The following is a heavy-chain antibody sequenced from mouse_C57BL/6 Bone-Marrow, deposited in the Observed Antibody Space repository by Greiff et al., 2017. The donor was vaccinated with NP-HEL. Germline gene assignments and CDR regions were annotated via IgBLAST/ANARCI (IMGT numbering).Heavy chain of an antibody. CDR3: ARSYDGYYEAY. V-gene: IGHV7-3*01. CDR1: GFTFTDYY. J-gene: IGHJ3*01. Sequence: VQLKESGGGLVQPGGSLSLSCAASGFTFTDYYMSWVRQPPGKALEWLGFIRNKANGYTTEYSASVKGRFTISRDNSQSILYLQMNALRAEDSATYYCARSYDGYYEAYWGQGTLVTVSA. CDR2: IRNKANGYTT. D-gene: IGHD2-3*01.